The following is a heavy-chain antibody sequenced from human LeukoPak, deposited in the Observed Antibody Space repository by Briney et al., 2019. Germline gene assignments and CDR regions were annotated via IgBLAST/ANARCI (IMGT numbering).Heavy chain of an antibody. CDR2: IHTSGTA. CDR3: ATEQVSASAWGFDY. CDR1: CGSLSSYL. Sequence: PPGTPSLTCSVSCGSLSSYLCNWIRPPAGKGLEWLGRIHTSGTATYSPSLRSRVTMSVDTSKKQISRRLSSVTDADTGVYYCATEQVSASAWGFDYWGQGSLGSVSS. V-gene: IGHV4-4*07. J-gene: IGHJ4*02. D-gene: IGHD5/OR15-5a*01.